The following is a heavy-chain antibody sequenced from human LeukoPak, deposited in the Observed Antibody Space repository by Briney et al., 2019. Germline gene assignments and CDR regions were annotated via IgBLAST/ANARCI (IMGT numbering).Heavy chain of an antibody. CDR1: GFTFSSYG. CDR2: ISSSSSTI. V-gene: IGHV3-48*04. D-gene: IGHD4-17*01. Sequence: GGSLRLSCAASGFTFSSYGMTWVRQAPGKGLEWVSYISSSSSTIYYADSVKGRFTISRDNAKNSLYLQMNGLLVEDTAVYYCAGLGGTVTWDYWGQGTLVTVSS. CDR3: AGLGGTVTWDY. J-gene: IGHJ4*02.